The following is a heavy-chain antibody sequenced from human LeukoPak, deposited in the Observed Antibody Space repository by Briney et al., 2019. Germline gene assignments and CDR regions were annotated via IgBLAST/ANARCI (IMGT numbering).Heavy chain of an antibody. CDR2: IIPIFGTA. D-gene: IGHD3-22*01. CDR3: ARDSQYYYDSSGYRLDY. J-gene: IGHJ4*02. CDR1: GGTFISYA. V-gene: IGHV1-69*01. Sequence: SVKVSCKASGGTFISYAISWVRQAPGQGLEWMGGIIPIFGTANYAQKFQGRVSITADESTSTAYMELSSLRSEDTAVYYCARDSQYYYDSSGYRLDYWGQGTLVTVSS.